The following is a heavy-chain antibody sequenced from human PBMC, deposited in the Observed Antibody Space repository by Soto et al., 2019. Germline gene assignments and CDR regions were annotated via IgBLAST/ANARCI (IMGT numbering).Heavy chain of an antibody. V-gene: IGHV4-34*01. CDR2: INHSGST. CDR1: GGSFSGYY. D-gene: IGHD5-12*01. J-gene: IGHJ6*02. Sequence: QVQLQQWGAGLLKPSETLSLTRAVYGGSFSGYYWSWIRQPPGKGLEWIGEINHSGSTNCNPSLKSRVTISVDTSKNQFSLKLSSVTAADTAVYYCARGFVVATIRTLYYYYGMDVWGQGTTVTVSS. CDR3: ARGFVVATIRTLYYYYGMDV.